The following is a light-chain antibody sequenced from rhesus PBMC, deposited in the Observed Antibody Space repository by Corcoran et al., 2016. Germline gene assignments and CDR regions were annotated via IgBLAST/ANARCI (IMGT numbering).Light chain of an antibody. J-gene: IGKJ2*01. CDR1: QSLLRSNGNTY. V-gene: IGKV2-72*01. CDR2: GGS. CDR3: VQAIAFPYS. Sequence: DIVMTQTPLSLPITPGEPASISCRSSQSLLRSNGNTYLHWYLQKPGPSPQLLISGGSNRASGVPDRFSGSGSGTEFTLKISKVEAEDVGVYYCVQAIAFPYSFGQGTKVEIK.